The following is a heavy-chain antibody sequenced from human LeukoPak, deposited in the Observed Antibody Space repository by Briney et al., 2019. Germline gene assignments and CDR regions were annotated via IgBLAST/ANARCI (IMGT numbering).Heavy chain of an antibody. V-gene: IGHV3-66*01. CDR2: IYSGGST. CDR3: ARNLPAADY. D-gene: IGHD2-2*01. CDR1: GFTFSSYW. J-gene: IGHJ4*02. Sequence: PGGSLRLSCAASGFTFSSYWMHWVRQAPGKGLEWVSVIYSGGSTYYADSVKGRFTISRDNAKNSLYLQMNSLRAEDTAVYYCARNLPAADYWGQGTLVTVSS.